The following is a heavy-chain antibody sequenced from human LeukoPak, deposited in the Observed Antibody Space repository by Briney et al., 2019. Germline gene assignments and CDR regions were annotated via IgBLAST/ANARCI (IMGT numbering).Heavy chain of an antibody. D-gene: IGHD3-10*01. J-gene: IGHJ4*02. CDR3: ARAGYYYGSGSYREDY. CDR1: GGSFSGYY. V-gene: IGHV4-34*01. Sequence: SETLSLTCAVYGGSFSGYYWSWIRQPPGKGLEWIGEIHHSGSTNYNPSLKSRVTISVDTSKNQFSLKLSSVTAADTAVYYCARAGYYYGSGSYREDYWGQGTLVTVSS. CDR2: IHHSGST.